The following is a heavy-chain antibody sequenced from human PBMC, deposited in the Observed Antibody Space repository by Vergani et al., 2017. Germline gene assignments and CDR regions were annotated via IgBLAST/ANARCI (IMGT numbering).Heavy chain of an antibody. CDR2: IYPDDSNT. CDR1: GYSFTTYW. J-gene: IGHJ4*02. CDR3: ARHSTGYAY. D-gene: IGHD3-9*01. Sequence: EVQLVLSGAEVKKPGVSLTIPCKGSGYSFTTYWIGWVRQMPGKGLEWMGIIYPDDSNTKYSPSFQGQVTISADKSISTAYLQWSSLRASSTAMYYCARHSTGYAYWSQGTLVTVSS. V-gene: IGHV5-51*01.